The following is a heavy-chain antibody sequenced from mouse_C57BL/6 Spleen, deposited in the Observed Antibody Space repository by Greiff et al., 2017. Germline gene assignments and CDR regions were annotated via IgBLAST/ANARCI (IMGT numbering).Heavy chain of an antibody. Sequence: QVQLQQPGAELVKPGASVKLSCKASGYTFTSSWMQWVKQRPGQGLEWIGEIYPSDNCANSTHKFKGKATLTVDTSSSTADMQLSSLTSEDSAVYYCARAKCYYAMDYWGQGTSVTVSS. CDR1: GYTFTSSW. J-gene: IGHJ4*01. D-gene: IGHD1-3*01. V-gene: IGHV1-50*01. CDR3: ARAKCYYAMDY. CDR2: IYPSDNCA.